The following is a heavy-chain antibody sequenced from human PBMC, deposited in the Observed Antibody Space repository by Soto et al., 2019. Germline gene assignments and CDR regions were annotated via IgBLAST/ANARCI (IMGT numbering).Heavy chain of an antibody. Sequence: QVQLVESGGGVVQPGRSLRLSCAASGFTFSSYAMHWVRQAPGKGLEWVAVISYDGSNKYYADSVKGRFTISRDNSKKTLYLEINGLRAEDTAVYYCARVKGWGFGEFSYYFDYWGQGPLVTVSS. CDR3: ARVKGWGFGEFSYYFDY. CDR2: ISYDGSNK. J-gene: IGHJ4*02. V-gene: IGHV3-30-3*01. CDR1: GFTFSSYA. D-gene: IGHD3-10*01.